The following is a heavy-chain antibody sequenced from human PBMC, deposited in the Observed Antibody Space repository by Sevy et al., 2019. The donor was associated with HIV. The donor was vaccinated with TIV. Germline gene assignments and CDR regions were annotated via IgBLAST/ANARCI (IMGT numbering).Heavy chain of an antibody. CDR3: ARDSRVHSFGPGSYYSDYFDV. CDR1: GFSFTSHY. D-gene: IGHD3-10*01. CDR2: SSTSGGAV. Sequence: GGSLRLSCAASGFSFTSHYINWIRHAPGKGLEWISYSSTSGGAVCYADSVKGRFTISRDNGKNTVDLQMNTLRDEDTAVYYCARDSRVHSFGPGSYYSDYFDVWGQGTMVTVSS. V-gene: IGHV3-11*01. J-gene: IGHJ3*01.